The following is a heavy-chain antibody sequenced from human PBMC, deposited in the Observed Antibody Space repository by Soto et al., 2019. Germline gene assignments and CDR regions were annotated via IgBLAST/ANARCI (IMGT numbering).Heavy chain of an antibody. Sequence: VASVKVYCKASGYTFTSYYMHWVRQAPGQGLERMGIINPSGGSTSYAQKFQGRVTMTRDTSTSTVYMELSSLRSEDTAVYYCARGPKYSGSWYSNEFWFDPWGQGTLVTVPS. CDR3: ARGPKYSGSWYSNEFWFDP. CDR1: GYTFTSYY. D-gene: IGHD6-13*01. V-gene: IGHV1-46*01. J-gene: IGHJ5*02. CDR2: INPSGGST.